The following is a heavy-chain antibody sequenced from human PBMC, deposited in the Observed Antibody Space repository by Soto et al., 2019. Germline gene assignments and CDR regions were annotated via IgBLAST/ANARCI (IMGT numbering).Heavy chain of an antibody. D-gene: IGHD2-15*01. CDR2: ISGYNGNA. Sequence: QVQLVQSGAEVKEPGASVKVSCKASGYTFTNYGLSWVRQAPGQGLEWMGWISGYNGNADYAQKFQGRVTMTTDTSTSTAYLELRSLRSDDTAVYHCARDRVTFGGHKGSEYWGQGTLVTVSS. V-gene: IGHV1-18*01. CDR3: ARDRVTFGGHKGSEY. CDR1: GYTFTNYG. J-gene: IGHJ4*02.